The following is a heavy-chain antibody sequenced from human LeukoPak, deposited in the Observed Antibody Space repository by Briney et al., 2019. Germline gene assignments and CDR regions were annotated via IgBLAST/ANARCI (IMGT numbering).Heavy chain of an antibody. CDR2: IKSKYNGGTR. V-gene: IGHV3-15*01. CDR1: GFIFGNAW. CDR3: TAMDCSGDTCYFIY. Sequence: PGGSLRLSCAASGFIFGNAWMSWVRQAPGKGLEWVGRIKSKYNGGTRDYAAPVKDRFTISRDDSKDTLYVQMNSLKIEDTAVYYCTAMDCSGDTCYFIYWGQGTLVTVSS. D-gene: IGHD2-15*01. J-gene: IGHJ4*02.